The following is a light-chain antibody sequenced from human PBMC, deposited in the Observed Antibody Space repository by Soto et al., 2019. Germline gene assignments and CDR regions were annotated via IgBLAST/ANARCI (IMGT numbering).Light chain of an antibody. CDR1: QNIYSN. CDR2: RAS. Sequence: IVRKLSPATVSVSPWERAPLSCRASQNIYSNVAWYQQRPGQAPRLLIYRASTRATGIPARFSGSGSGTEFTLTISSLQSEDFTVYSCLQYHNLWAVGQGTKVDIK. V-gene: IGKV3-15*01. CDR3: LQYHNLWA. J-gene: IGKJ1*01.